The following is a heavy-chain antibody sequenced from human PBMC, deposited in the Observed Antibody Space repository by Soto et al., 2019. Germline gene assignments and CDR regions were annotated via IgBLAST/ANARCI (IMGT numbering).Heavy chain of an antibody. V-gene: IGHV4-39*02. CDR2: IYYSGST. J-gene: IGHJ4*02. CDR1: GASFSSSSYY. CDR3: AREPSRTIRPKV. D-gene: IGHD2-8*01. Sequence: SETLSLTCTVSGASFSSSSYYWGGIRQPPGKGLEWFGSIYYSGSTYYNPSLKSRVTISVDTSKNQFSLKLSSVTAADTAVYYCAREPSRTIRPKVWGQGTLVTVSS.